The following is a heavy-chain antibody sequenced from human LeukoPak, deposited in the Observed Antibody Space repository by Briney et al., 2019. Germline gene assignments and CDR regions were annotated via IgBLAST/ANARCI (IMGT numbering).Heavy chain of an antibody. Sequence: ASVKVSCKASGYTFTCYYMHWVRQAPGQGLEWMGWINPNSGGTNYAQKFQGRVTMTRDTSISTAYMELSRLRSDDTAVYYCARGGYSGYDYPHYYYYGMDVWGQGTTVTVSS. CDR1: GYTFTCYY. J-gene: IGHJ6*02. D-gene: IGHD5-12*01. CDR3: ARGGYSGYDYPHYYYYGMDV. CDR2: INPNSGGT. V-gene: IGHV1-2*02.